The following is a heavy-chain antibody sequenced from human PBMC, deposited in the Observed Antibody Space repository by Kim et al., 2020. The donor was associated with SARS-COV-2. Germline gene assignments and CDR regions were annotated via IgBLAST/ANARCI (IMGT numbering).Heavy chain of an antibody. V-gene: IGHV3-15*01. CDR2: IKSKINGGTT. CDR1: GFTFSNAW. CDR3: TCDLGDDCGDDCYSRV. D-gene: IGHD2-21*02. J-gene: IGHJ6*02. Sequence: WGSLRLSCAASGFTFSNAWMNWVRQAPGKGLEWVGRIKSKINGGTTVYAAPVKGRFTIARDDSKNTLYLQMSSLKTEDTAVYYCTCDLGDDCGDDCYSRVWGLRNTVTVSS.